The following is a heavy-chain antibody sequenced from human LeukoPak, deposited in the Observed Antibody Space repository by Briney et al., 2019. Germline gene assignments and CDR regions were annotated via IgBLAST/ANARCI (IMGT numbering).Heavy chain of an antibody. CDR3: AKDPGAHYYGSGSYRRGSYFDY. V-gene: IGHV3-66*03. CDR1: GFTVSSNS. CDR2: IYSDNT. Sequence: GGSLRLSCTVSGFTVSSNSMSWVRQAPGKGLEWVSFIYSDNTHYSDSVKGRFTISRYNSKNTLYLQMNSLRAEDTAVYYCAKDPGAHYYGSGSYRRGSYFDYWGQGTLVTVSS. J-gene: IGHJ4*02. D-gene: IGHD3-10*01.